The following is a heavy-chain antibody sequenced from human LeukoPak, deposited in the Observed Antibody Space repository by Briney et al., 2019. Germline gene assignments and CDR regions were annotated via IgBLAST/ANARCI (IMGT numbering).Heavy chain of an antibody. D-gene: IGHD3-22*01. Sequence: GRSRRLSCAASGFSFSNFGMHWVRQAPGKGLEWVAVISYDGSNKYFADSVKGRFTISRDNSKNTLYLQMNSLRAEDTAVYYCATQDGYDNSGHYGYWGQGTLVTVSS. CDR3: ATQDGYDNSGHYGY. CDR2: ISYDGSNK. J-gene: IGHJ4*02. V-gene: IGHV3-30*03. CDR1: GFSFSNFG.